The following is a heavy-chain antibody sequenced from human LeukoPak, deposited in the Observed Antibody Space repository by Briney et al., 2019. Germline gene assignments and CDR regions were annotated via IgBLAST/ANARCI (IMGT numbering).Heavy chain of an antibody. CDR3: ARAKLERRVNAFDI. CDR1: GGSISSYY. Sequence: SETLSLTCTVSGGSISSYYWSWIRQPPGKGLEWIGSIYYSGSTNYNPSLKSRVTISVDTSKNQFSLKLSSVTAADTAVYYCARAKLERRVNAFDIWGQGTMVTVSS. V-gene: IGHV4-59*01. J-gene: IGHJ3*02. D-gene: IGHD1-1*01. CDR2: IYYSGST.